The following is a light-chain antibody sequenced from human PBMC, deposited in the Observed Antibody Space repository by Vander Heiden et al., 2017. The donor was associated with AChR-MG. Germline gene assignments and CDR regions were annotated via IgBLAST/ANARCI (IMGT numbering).Light chain of an antibody. CDR1: QNIKSY. J-gene: IGKJ3*01. V-gene: IGKV1-39*01. CDR2: AAS. Sequence: DIQLTQSPSSLSASVGDRVTITCRASQNIKSYLNWYQQKPGKAPKLLIFAASSLQTGVPSRFSGSGSGTVFTLTITGLQPDDFATYYCQQPYTSPPGITFGHGTKVEIK. CDR3: QQPYTSPPGIT.